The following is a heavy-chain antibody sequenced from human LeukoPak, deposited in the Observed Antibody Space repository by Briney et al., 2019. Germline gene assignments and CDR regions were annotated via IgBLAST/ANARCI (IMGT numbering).Heavy chain of an antibody. CDR1: DFTVASTY. D-gene: IGHD5-24*01. V-gene: IGHV3-53*01. CDR2: IYRSGNT. J-gene: IGHJ4*02. Sequence: AGSLRLSCVAYDFTVASTYMSWLRQAPGKCLEWVSTIYRSGNTFYADSVKGRFTISRDTSMNTLNLEMNSLGVEDTAVYYCAREVTDGYSLDFYFDFWGQGTLVTVPS. CDR3: AREVTDGYSLDFYFDF.